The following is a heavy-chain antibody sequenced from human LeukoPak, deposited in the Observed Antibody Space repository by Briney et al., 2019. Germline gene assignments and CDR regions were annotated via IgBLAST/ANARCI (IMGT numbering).Heavy chain of an antibody. CDR1: GFTFSSHS. J-gene: IGHJ4*02. V-gene: IGHV3-48*01. CDR3: ARDRCSSTSCYSDY. Sequence: GGSLRLSCAASGFTFSSHSMNWVRQAPGKGLEWVSYISSSSTTIYYADSVEGRFAISRDNAKNSLYLQMNSLRVEDTAVYYCARDRCSSTSCYSDYWGQGTLVTVSS. D-gene: IGHD2-2*02. CDR2: ISSSSTTI.